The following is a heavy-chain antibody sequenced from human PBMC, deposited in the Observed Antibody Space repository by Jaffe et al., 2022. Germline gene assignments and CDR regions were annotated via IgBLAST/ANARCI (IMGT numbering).Heavy chain of an antibody. Sequence: QVQLVQSGAEVKKPGSSVKVSCKASGGTFSSYAISWVRQAPGQGLEWMGGIIPIFGTANYAQKFQGRVTITTDESTSTAYMELSSLRSEDTAVYYCASAPREGYTAMVTNYYYYYMDVWGKGTTVTVSS. V-gene: IGHV1-69*05. CDR3: ASAPREGYTAMVTNYYYYYMDV. CDR2: IIPIFGTA. CDR1: GGTFSSYA. J-gene: IGHJ6*03. D-gene: IGHD5-18*01.